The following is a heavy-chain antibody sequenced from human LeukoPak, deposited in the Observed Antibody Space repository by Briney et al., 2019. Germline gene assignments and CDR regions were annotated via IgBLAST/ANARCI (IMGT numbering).Heavy chain of an antibody. J-gene: IGHJ4*02. CDR3: ARNFDS. CDR1: GFTFSSYN. CDR2: IGSRSSTI. Sequence: GGSLRLSCAASGFTFSSYNMSWVRQAPGKGLEWVSFIGSRSSTIYYADSVKGRFTISRDNAKNSLYLQMNSLGDEDTAVYYCARNFDSWGQGTLVTVSS. V-gene: IGHV3-48*02.